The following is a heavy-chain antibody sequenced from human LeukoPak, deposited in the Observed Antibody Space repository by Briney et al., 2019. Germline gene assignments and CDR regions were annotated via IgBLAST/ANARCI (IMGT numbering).Heavy chain of an antibody. CDR1: GFTFSSYA. CDR3: AKVLSGSDGMDV. J-gene: IGHJ6*02. V-gene: IGHV3-23*01. CDR2: ISGSGGST. D-gene: IGHD3-10*01. Sequence: GGSLRLSCAASGFTFSSYAMSWVRQAPGKGLEWDSAISGSGGSTYYADSVEGRFTISRDNSKNTLYLQMNSLRAEDTAVYYCAKVLSGSDGMDVWGQGTTVTVSS.